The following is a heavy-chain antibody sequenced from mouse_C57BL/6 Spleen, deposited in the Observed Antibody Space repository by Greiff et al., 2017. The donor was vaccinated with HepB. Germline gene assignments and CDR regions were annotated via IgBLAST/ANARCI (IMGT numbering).Heavy chain of an antibody. V-gene: IGHV14-3*02. CDR2: IDPANGNT. CDR3: ARIKA. Sequence: EVQLQQSGAELVKPGASVKLSCTASGFNIKDTNMHWVKQRPEQGLEWIGRIDPANGNTKYDQKFQGKATITVDTSSNTAYLQLSSLTSEDTSVYYCARIKAWGQGTTLTVSS. D-gene: IGHD1-3*01. CDR1: GFNIKDTN. J-gene: IGHJ2*01.